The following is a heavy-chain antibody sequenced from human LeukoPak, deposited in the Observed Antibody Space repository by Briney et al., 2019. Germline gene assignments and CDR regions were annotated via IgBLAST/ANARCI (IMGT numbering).Heavy chain of an antibody. CDR3: ARGPKVGGVIVAGFDY. J-gene: IGHJ4*02. V-gene: IGHV4-39*07. Sequence: PSKTLSLTCTVSGGSISSSSYYWGWIRQPPGKGLEWIGSIYYSGSTYYNPSLKSRVTISVDTSKNQFSLKLSSVTAADTAGYYCARGPKVGGVIVAGFDYWGQGTLVTVSS. CDR1: GGSISSSSYY. D-gene: IGHD3-16*02. CDR2: IYYSGST.